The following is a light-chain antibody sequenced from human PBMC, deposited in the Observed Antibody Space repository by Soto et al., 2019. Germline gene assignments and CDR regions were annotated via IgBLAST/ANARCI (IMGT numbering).Light chain of an antibody. CDR1: QSVSSNH. Sequence: ESVLTQSPGTLSLSPGERGTLSCRASQSVSSNHLAWYQQKPGQAPRLLIYGASSRATGIPDRFSGSGSGTDFTLTISRLEPEDFAVYYCQQYGSSPLTFGGGTKVDIK. V-gene: IGKV3-20*01. CDR2: GAS. J-gene: IGKJ4*01. CDR3: QQYGSSPLT.